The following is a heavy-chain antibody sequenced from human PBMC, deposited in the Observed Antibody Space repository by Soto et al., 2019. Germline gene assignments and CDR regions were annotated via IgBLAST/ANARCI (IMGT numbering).Heavy chain of an antibody. Sequence: EVQLVESGGGLVQPGGSLRLSCAASGFTFSSYSMNWVRQAPGKGLEWVSYIYADSSRIHYADSVEGRFTISRDNAKNSLYLQMNSLRDEDTAVYYCTRDPHALDFWGQGTLVIVSS. CDR2: IYADSSRI. CDR3: TRDPHALDF. J-gene: IGHJ4*02. V-gene: IGHV3-48*02. CDR1: GFTFSSYS. D-gene: IGHD2-2*01.